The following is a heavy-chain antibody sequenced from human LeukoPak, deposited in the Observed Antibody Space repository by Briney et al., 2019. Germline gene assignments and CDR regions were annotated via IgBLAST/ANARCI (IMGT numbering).Heavy chain of an antibody. D-gene: IGHD6-13*01. CDR3: ARVRSIAAAKPIPGY. V-gene: IGHV1-2*02. Sequence: ASVKVSCKASGYTFTGYYMHWVRQAPGQGLEWMGWINPNSGGTNYAQKFQGRVTMTRDTSISTAYMELSRLRSDDTAVYCCARVRSIAAAKPIPGYWGQGTLVTVSS. CDR1: GYTFTGYY. J-gene: IGHJ4*02. CDR2: INPNSGGT.